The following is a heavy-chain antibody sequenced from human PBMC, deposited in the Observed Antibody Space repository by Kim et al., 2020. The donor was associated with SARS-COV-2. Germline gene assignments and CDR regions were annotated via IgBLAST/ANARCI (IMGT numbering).Heavy chain of an antibody. J-gene: IGHJ4*02. CDR3: ARETQYGDYDY. D-gene: IGHD4-17*01. CDR1: GFTVSSNY. Sequence: GGSLRLSCAASGFTVSSNYMSWVRQAPGKGLEWVSVIYSGGSTYYADSVKGRFTISRDNSKNTLYLQMNSLRAEDTAVYYCARETQYGDYDYWGQGTLVTVSS. CDR2: IYSGGST. V-gene: IGHV3-53*01.